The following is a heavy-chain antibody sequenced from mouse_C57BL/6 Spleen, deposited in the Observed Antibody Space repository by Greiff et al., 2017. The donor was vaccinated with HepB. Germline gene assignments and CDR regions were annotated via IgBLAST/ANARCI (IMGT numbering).Heavy chain of an antibody. CDR1: GFTFSDYG. J-gene: IGHJ3*01. D-gene: IGHD2-3*01. Sequence: EVQLQESGGGLVKPGGSLKLSCAASGFTFSDYGMHWVRQAPEKGLEWVAYISSGSSNIYYADTLKGRFTISRDNATNTLFLQMTSLRSEDTAMYYCARDGYYVGFAYWGQGTLVTVSA. CDR3: ARDGYYVGFAY. CDR2: ISSGSSNI. V-gene: IGHV5-17*01.